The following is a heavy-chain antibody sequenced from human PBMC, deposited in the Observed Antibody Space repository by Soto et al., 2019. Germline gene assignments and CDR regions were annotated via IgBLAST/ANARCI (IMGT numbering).Heavy chain of an antibody. V-gene: IGHV3-23*01. D-gene: IGHD3-3*01. CDR1: GFTFSSYA. J-gene: IGHJ5*02. Sequence: EVQLLESGGGLVQPGGSLRLSCAASGFTFSSYAMSWVRQAPGKGLEWVSAISGSGGSTYYADSVKGRFTISRDNSKNTLYLQMNSLRAEDTAVYYCAKLETHHPSIFGVVKRGSWFDPWGQGTLVTVSS. CDR2: ISGSGGST. CDR3: AKLETHHPSIFGVVKRGSWFDP.